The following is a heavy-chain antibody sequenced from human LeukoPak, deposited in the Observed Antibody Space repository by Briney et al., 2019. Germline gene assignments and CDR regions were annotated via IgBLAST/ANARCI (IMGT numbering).Heavy chain of an antibody. CDR2: IIPIFGTA. Sequence: GASVKVSCKASGGTFSSYAISWVRQAPGQGLEWMGGIIPIFGTANYAQKFQGRVTITADESTSTAYMELSSLRSEDTAVYYCARMGLAAAAADYWGQGTLVTVSS. CDR3: ARMGLAAAAADY. J-gene: IGHJ4*02. D-gene: IGHD6-13*01. V-gene: IGHV1-69*13. CDR1: GGTFSSYA.